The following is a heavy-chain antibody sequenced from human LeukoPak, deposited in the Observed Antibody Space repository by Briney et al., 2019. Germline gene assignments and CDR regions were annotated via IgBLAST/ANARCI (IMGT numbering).Heavy chain of an antibody. D-gene: IGHD3-10*01. CDR1: GYTFTSYA. J-gene: IGHJ6*02. Sequence: ASVKVSCKASGYTFTSYAMNWVRQAPGQGLEGMGWINTNTGNPTYAQGFTGRFVFSLDTSVSTAYLQISSLKAEDTAVYYCARDRVGELEDYYYYGMDVWGQGTTVTVSS. V-gene: IGHV7-4-1*02. CDR3: ARDRVGELEDYYYYGMDV. CDR2: INTNTGNP.